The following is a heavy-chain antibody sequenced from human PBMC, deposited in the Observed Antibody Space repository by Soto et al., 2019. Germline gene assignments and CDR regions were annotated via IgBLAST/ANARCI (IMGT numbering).Heavy chain of an antibody. J-gene: IGHJ3*02. D-gene: IGHD3-22*01. Sequence: GGSLRLSCAASGFTFSSYEMNWVRQAPGKGLEWVSYISSSGSTIYYADSVKGRFTISRDNAKNSLYLQMNSLRAEDTAVYYCARECCDYYDSSGYYRSGAFDIWGQGTMATVSS. CDR3: ARECCDYYDSSGYYRSGAFDI. V-gene: IGHV3-48*03. CDR1: GFTFSSYE. CDR2: ISSSGSTI.